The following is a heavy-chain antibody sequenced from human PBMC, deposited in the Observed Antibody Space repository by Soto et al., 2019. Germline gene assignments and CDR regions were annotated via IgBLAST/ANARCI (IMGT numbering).Heavy chain of an antibody. CDR3: ARETYANSYCLDY. CDR1: GFTFSSYG. J-gene: IGHJ4*02. CDR2: ISYDGSNK. Sequence: QVQLVESGGGVVQPGRSLRLSCAASGFTFSSYGMHRVRQAPGKGLEWVAVISYDGSNKYYADSVKGRFTISRDNSKNTLYLQMNSLRAEDTAVYYCARETYANSYCLDYWGQGTLVTVSS. V-gene: IGHV3-30*03. D-gene: IGHD3-22*01.